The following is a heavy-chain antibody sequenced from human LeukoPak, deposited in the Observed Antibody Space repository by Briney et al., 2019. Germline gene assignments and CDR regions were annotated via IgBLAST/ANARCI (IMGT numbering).Heavy chain of an antibody. Sequence: PSETLSLTCAVYGGSFSGYYWSWIRQPPGKGLEWIGEINHSGSTNYNPSLKSRVIISVDTSKNQFSLKLSSVTAADTAVYYCARGHYDSSGYYYVRYYYGMDVWGQGTTVTVSS. CDR1: GGSFSGYY. V-gene: IGHV4-34*01. J-gene: IGHJ6*02. CDR3: ARGHYDSSGYYYVRYYYGMDV. D-gene: IGHD3-22*01. CDR2: INHSGST.